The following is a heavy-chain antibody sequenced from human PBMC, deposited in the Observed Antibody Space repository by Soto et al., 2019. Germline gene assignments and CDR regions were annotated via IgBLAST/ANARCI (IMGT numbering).Heavy chain of an antibody. V-gene: IGHV5-51*01. CDR1: GYTFSSNW. Sequence: GESLKISCKGSGYTFSSNWIGWVRQMPGKGLEWMGIIYPGDSETRYSPSFQGQVTISADRSFSTAYLQWTSLQASDTAMYYCARPLDSWGEPHYFDSWGQGTMVTVSS. CDR3: ARPLDSWGEPHYFDS. CDR2: IYPGDSET. D-gene: IGHD3-16*01. J-gene: IGHJ4*02.